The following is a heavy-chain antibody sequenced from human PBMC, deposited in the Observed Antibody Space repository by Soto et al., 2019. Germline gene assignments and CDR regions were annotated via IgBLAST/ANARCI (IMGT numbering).Heavy chain of an antibody. V-gene: IGHV1-69*13. CDR3: AKGVRYNWNYFDY. J-gene: IGHJ4*02. CDR2: LIPIFGTA. CDR1: GGTFSNYA. D-gene: IGHD1-20*01. Sequence: WASVKVSCKASGGTFSNYAISWVRQAPGQGLEWMGGLIPIFGTANYAQKFQGRVTITADESTSTAYMELTSLRSQDTAVYYCAKGVRYNWNYFDYWGQGTLVTVSS.